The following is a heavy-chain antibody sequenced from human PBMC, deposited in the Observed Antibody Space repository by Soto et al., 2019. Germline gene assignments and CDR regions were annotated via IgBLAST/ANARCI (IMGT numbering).Heavy chain of an antibody. CDR1: GFTFSSYG. J-gene: IGHJ3*02. CDR3: ARQYFSTGGAFDI. V-gene: IGHV3-23*01. CDR2: ISGTGGST. D-gene: IGHD3-10*01. Sequence: EVQVLESGGGLVQPGGSLRLSCAASGFTFSSYGMNWVRQAPGNGLEWVSGISGTGGSTYYAASVQGRFTISRDNSKNTLYLQMNSLRAEDTAVYYCARQYFSTGGAFDIWGQGTVVTVSS.